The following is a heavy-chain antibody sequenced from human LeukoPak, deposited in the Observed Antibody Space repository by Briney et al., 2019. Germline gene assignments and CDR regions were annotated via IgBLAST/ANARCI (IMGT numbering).Heavy chain of an antibody. CDR1: GFTFSNYG. Sequence: GGSLRLSCVASGFTFSNYGMSWVRQAPGKGLEWVAVVSYDGSSKYYADSVKGRFTISRDNSKNTLYLQMNSLRAEDTAVYYCAREESMTFDYWGQGTLVTVSS. J-gene: IGHJ4*02. D-gene: IGHD6-6*01. CDR2: VSYDGSSK. V-gene: IGHV3-30*03. CDR3: AREESMTFDY.